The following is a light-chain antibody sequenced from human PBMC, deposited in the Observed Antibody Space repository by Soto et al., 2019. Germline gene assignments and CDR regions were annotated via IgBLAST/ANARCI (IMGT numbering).Light chain of an antibody. J-gene: IGKJ3*01. CDR1: QTVTSNR. V-gene: IGKV3-20*01. CDR3: QQYGSLTSGFA. CDR2: GAS. Sequence: EMVLTQSPGTLSLSPGERATLSCRASQTVTSNRLAWYQQKPGQAPRLLIYGASRRATGIPDSFSGSGSGTAFTLTLSRLEPEDFAVSYCQQYGSLTSGFAFGPGTTLDTK.